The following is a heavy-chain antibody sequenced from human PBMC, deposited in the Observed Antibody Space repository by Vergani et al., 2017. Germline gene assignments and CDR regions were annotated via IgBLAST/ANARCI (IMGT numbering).Heavy chain of an antibody. V-gene: IGHV2-70*04. CDR3: ARTYYDFWSGLRKGGYXFDY. J-gene: IGHJ4*02. CDR2: IDWDDDK. Sequence: QVTLKESGPALVKPTQTLTLTCSFSGFSLSTSGMRVSWIRQPPGKALEWLARIDWDDDKFYSTSLKTRLTISKDTSKNQVVLTMTNMDPVDTATYYCARTYYDFWSGLRKGGYXFDYWGQGTLVTVSS. CDR1: GFSLSTSGMR. D-gene: IGHD3-3*01.